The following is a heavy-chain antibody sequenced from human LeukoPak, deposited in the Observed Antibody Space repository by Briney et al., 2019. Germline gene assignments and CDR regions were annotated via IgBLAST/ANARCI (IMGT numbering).Heavy chain of an antibody. Sequence: GGSLRLSCAASGFTVSSNYMSWVRQAPGKGLEWVSVIYSGGSTYYADSVKGRFTISRDNSKNTLYLQMNGLRAEDTAVYYCARASRYFDWLLLESDAFDIWGQGTMVTVSS. V-gene: IGHV3-53*01. D-gene: IGHD3-9*01. J-gene: IGHJ3*02. CDR3: ARASRYFDWLLLESDAFDI. CDR2: IYSGGST. CDR1: GFTVSSNY.